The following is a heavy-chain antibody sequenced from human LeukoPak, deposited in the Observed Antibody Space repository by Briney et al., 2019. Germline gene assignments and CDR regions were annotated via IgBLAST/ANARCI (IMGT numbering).Heavy chain of an antibody. CDR3: ARLLGYCSGTSCYGAFDI. CDR1: VYILTSYD. Sequence: SVAVSRQSCVYILTSYDINWVRPPTGRGREGMGWKHPNSGNTGYAQKFQGRVTMTRNTSISTAYMELSSLRSEDTAVYYCARLLGYCSGTSCYGAFDIWGQGTMVTVSS. V-gene: IGHV1-8*01. J-gene: IGHJ3*02. D-gene: IGHD2-2*01. CDR2: KHPNSGNT.